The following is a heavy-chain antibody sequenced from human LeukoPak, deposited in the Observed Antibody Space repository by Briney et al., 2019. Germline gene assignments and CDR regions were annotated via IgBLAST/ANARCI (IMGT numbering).Heavy chain of an antibody. V-gene: IGHV1-8*01. J-gene: IGHJ4*02. CDR2: MNPESGNT. D-gene: IGHD1-1*01. Sequence: ASVKVSCKASGYTFTSHHINWVRQATGQGFEWMGWMNPESGNTDFAQKFQGRFTTTWDTSLSTAYMELSSLTSEDTAVYYCARGRPTNLNGIYWGQGTLVSVSS. CDR3: ARGRPTNLNGIY. CDR1: GYTFTSHH.